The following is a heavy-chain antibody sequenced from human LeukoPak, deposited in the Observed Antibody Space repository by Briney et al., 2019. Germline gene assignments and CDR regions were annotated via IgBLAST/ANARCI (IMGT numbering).Heavy chain of an antibody. J-gene: IGHJ6*02. V-gene: IGHV3-7*01. CDR2: IKEDGGEG. Sequence: GGSLRLSCAASGFTFSSYWMTWVRQAPGKGLEWVANIKEDGGEGYYVDSVKGRFTVSRDNAKNSLYLQLTSLRAEDTAVYYCARGIAAAGTSSYYYYYYGMDVWGQGTTVTVSS. CDR1: GFTFSSYW. D-gene: IGHD6-13*01. CDR3: ARGIAAAGTSSYYYYYYGMDV.